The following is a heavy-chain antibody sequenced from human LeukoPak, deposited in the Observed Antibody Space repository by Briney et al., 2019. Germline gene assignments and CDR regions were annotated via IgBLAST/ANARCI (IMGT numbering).Heavy chain of an antibody. V-gene: IGHV3-30*04. Sequence: PGGSLRLSCAAPGFTFSSYAMHWVRQAPGKGLEWVAVISYDGSNKYYADSVKGRFTISRDNSKNTLYLQMNSLRAEDTAVYYCAREVAAAVGGFDYWGQGTLVTVSS. CDR3: AREVAAAVGGFDY. CDR1: GFTFSSYA. CDR2: ISYDGSNK. J-gene: IGHJ4*02. D-gene: IGHD6-13*01.